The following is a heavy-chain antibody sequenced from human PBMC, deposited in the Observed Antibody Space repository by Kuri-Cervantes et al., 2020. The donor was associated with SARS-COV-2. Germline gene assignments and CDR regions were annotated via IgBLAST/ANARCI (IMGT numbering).Heavy chain of an antibody. D-gene: IGHD5-24*01. Sequence: GSLRLSCIVSGVAIDSNSYYWVWIRQPPGKGLEWIGGIYYSGSTYHNPSLKSRVTISLDASNNQVSLRLSSATAADTAVYYCGKVSWLQLWHRYSDSWGQGTLVTVSS. CDR2: IYYSGST. V-gene: IGHV4-39*07. CDR1: GVAIDSNSYY. J-gene: IGHJ4*02. CDR3: GKVSWLQLWHRYSDS.